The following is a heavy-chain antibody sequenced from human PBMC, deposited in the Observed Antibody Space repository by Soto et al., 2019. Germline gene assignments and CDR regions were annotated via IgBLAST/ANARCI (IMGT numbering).Heavy chain of an antibody. CDR1: GFTFSTYT. D-gene: IGHD3-16*01. J-gene: IGHJ4*02. V-gene: IGHV3-33*08. CDR2: IWHDGGNK. CDR3: ARDGDVNTGFGKDY. Sequence: PGGSLRLSCVFSGFTFSTYTMNWVRQAPGKGLEWVAFIWHDGGNKFYAESVKGRFTISRDNSKNTLYLQMTSLSAEDTAMYYCARDGDVNTGFGKDYWGQGTLVTVSS.